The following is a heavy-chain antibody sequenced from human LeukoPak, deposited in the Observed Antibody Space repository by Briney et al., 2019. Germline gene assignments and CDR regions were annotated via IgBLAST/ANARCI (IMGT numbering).Heavy chain of an antibody. D-gene: IGHD2-15*01. CDR3: ARGSKIVVVVAATGYYYGMDV. CDR2: ISYDGSNK. CDR1: GFTFSSYA. V-gene: IGHV3-30-3*01. Sequence: GGSLRLSCAASGFTFSSYAMHWVRQAPGKGLEWVAVISYDGSNKYYADSVKGRFTISRDNSKDTLYLQMNSLRAEDTDVYYCARGSKIVVVVAATGYYYGMDVWGQGTTVTVSS. J-gene: IGHJ6*02.